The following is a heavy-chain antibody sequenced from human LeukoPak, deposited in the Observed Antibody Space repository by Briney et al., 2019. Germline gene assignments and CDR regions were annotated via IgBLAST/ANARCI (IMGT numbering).Heavy chain of an antibody. V-gene: IGHV1-2*02. D-gene: IGHD1-26*01. Sequence: APVKVSCKASGYTFTGYYMHWVRKAPGQGRKWMGSINPNSGGTNYAQKFQGRFTMTRDTSISMASVELRRLRSDDTAVYYCAVGSGDFYWYFDLWGRGTRVTV. CDR2: INPNSGGT. CDR1: GYTFTGYY. CDR3: AVGSGDFYWYFDL. J-gene: IGHJ2*01.